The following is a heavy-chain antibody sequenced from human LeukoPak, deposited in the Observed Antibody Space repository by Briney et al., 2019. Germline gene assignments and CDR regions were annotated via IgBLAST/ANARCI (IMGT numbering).Heavy chain of an antibody. V-gene: IGHV3-30-3*01. CDR2: ISYDGSNK. J-gene: IGHJ4*02. D-gene: IGHD3-22*01. CDR3: ARDGRYYYDSSGYFDY. CDR1: GFTFSSYA. Sequence: GGSLRLSCGASGFTFSSYAMHWVRQAPGKGLEWVAVISYDGSNKYYADSVKGRFTISRDNSKNTLYLQMNSLRAEDTAVYYCARDGRYYYDSSGYFDYWGQGTLVTVSS.